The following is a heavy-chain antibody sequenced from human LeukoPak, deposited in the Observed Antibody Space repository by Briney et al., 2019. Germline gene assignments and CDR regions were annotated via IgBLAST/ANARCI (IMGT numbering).Heavy chain of an antibody. J-gene: IGHJ4*02. CDR1: GGTFSSYA. CDR2: IIPIFGTA. V-gene: IGHV1-69*06. Sequence: GASVKVSCKASGGTFSSYAISWVRQAPGQGLEWMGGIIPIFGTANYAQKFQGRVTITADKSTSTAYMELSSLRSEDTAVYYCAREGVDILTGYYIPYFDYWGQGTLVTVSS. CDR3: AREGVDILTGYYIPYFDY. D-gene: IGHD3-9*01.